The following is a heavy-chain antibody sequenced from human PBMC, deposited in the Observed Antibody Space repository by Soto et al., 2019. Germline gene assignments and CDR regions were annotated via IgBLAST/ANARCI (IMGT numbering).Heavy chain of an antibody. D-gene: IGHD1-26*01. CDR1: GGSISSGDYY. V-gene: IGHV4-30-4*01. Sequence: SETLSLTCTVSGGSISSGDYYWSWLRQAPGKGLEWTGYIYYSGSTYYNPSLKSRGTISVDTSKNQFSLKLSSVTAADTAVYYCAREKGVSGRYRVGFDYWGQGTLVTVSS. J-gene: IGHJ4*02. CDR3: AREKGVSGRYRVGFDY. CDR2: IYYSGST.